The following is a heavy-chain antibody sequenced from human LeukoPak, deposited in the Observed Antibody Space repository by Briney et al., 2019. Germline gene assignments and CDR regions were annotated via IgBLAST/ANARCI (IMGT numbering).Heavy chain of an antibody. CDR1: GGTFSSYG. D-gene: IGHD2/OR15-2a*01. Sequence: GSSVKVSCKASGGTFSSYGISWVRQAPGQGLEWMGGIIPIFGTANYAQKFQGRVAITADDSTSTAYMELSSLRSGDTAVYYCARGLLSDGGYFDSWGQGTLVTVSS. CDR3: ARGLLSDGGYFDS. V-gene: IGHV1-69*01. J-gene: IGHJ4*02. CDR2: IIPIFGTA.